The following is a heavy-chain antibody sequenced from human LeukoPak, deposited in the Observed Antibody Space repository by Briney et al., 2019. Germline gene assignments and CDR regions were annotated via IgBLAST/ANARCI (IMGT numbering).Heavy chain of an antibody. J-gene: IGHJ4*02. CDR3: ARDKITYSNYSPPDY. V-gene: IGHV3-21*01. Sequence: PGGSLRLPCAASGFTFSSYSMNWVRQAPGKGLEWVSSISSSSSYIYYADSVKGRFTISRDNAKNSLYLQMNSLRAEDTAVYYCARDKITYSNYSPPDYWGQGTLVTVSS. CDR1: GFTFSSYS. CDR2: ISSSSSYI. D-gene: IGHD4-11*01.